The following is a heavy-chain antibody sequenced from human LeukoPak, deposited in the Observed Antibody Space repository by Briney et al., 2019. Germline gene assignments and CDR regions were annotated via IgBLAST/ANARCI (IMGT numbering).Heavy chain of an antibody. CDR2: ISGYNGNT. CDR3: ARGDYDSSGYPFDY. CDR1: GYTLTSYG. Sequence: ASVKVSCKASGYTLTSYGISWVRQAPGQGLEWMGWISGYNGNTNYAQKLQGRVTMTTDTSTSTAYMELRSLRSDDTAVYYCARGDYDSSGYPFDYWGQGTLATVSS. J-gene: IGHJ4*02. V-gene: IGHV1-18*01. D-gene: IGHD3-22*01.